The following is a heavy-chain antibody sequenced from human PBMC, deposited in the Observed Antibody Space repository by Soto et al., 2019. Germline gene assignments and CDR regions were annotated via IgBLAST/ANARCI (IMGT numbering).Heavy chain of an antibody. CDR1: GGSITSRSYY. CDR2: IFYSGST. Sequence: SETLSLTCAVSGGSITSRSYYWSWIRQHTGKGLEWIGYIFYSGSTSYNLSLKSRVTISIDTSKNHFSLKLSSVTAADTAVYYCARPASSPSLYYYSGMDVWGQGTTVTVSS. CDR3: ARPASSPSLYYYSGMDV. J-gene: IGHJ6*02. V-gene: IGHV4-31*11. D-gene: IGHD2-2*01.